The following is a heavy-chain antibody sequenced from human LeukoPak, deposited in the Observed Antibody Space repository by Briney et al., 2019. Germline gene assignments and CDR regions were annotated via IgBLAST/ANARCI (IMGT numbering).Heavy chain of an antibody. J-gene: IGHJ3*02. V-gene: IGHV1-24*01. D-gene: IGHD3-10*01. CDR1: GYTLTELS. CDR3: ARDSRRIITMVRGAQMLGNAFDI. Sequence: GSVKVSCKVSGYTLTELSMHWVRQAPGKGLEWMGGFDPEDAETIYAQRFQGRATMTRDTSTNTVYMDLSSLRSEDTAVYYCARDSRRIITMVRGAQMLGNAFDIWGQGTMVTVSS. CDR2: FDPEDAET.